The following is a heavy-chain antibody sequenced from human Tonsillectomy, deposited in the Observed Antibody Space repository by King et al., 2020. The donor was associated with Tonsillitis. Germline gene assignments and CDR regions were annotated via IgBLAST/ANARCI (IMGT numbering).Heavy chain of an antibody. D-gene: IGHD3-22*01. CDR1: GYTFTGYC. V-gene: IGHV1-2*02. Sequence: QLVQSGAEVKKPGASVKVSCKASGYTFTGYCMHWVRQAPGQGLEWMGWINPDSGGTNYAQNFQGRVTMTRDTSISTAYMELSRLRSDDTAVYYCYYYDSSGFRGIDYWGQGTLVTVSS. CDR3: YYYDSSGFRGIDY. CDR2: INPDSGGT. J-gene: IGHJ4*02.